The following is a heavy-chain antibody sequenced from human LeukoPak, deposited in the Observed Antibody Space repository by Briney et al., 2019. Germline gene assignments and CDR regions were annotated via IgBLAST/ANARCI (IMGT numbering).Heavy chain of an antibody. D-gene: IGHD1/OR15-1a*01. Sequence: GGSLRLSCAASGFTFSSYGMHWVRQAPGKGLEWVAFIRYDGSNKYYADSVKGRYTISRDNSKNTLYLQMNSLRAEDTDVYYCARTSYDAFDIWGQGTMVTVSS. CDR3: ARTSYDAFDI. J-gene: IGHJ3*02. CDR1: GFTFSSYG. V-gene: IGHV3-30*02. CDR2: IRYDGSNK.